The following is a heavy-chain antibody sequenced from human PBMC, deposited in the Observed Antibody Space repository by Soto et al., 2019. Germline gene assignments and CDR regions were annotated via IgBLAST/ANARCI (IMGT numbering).Heavy chain of an antibody. V-gene: IGHV1-69*13. CDR3: ARGYCSGGSCYSRYYYYGMDV. Sequence: SVKVSCKASGGTFSSYAISWVRQAPGQGLEWMGGTIPIFGTANYAQKFQGRVTITADESTSTAYMELSSLRSEDTAVYYCARGYCSGGSCYSRYYYYGMDVWGQGTTVTVSS. J-gene: IGHJ6*02. CDR1: GGTFSSYA. D-gene: IGHD2-15*01. CDR2: TIPIFGTA.